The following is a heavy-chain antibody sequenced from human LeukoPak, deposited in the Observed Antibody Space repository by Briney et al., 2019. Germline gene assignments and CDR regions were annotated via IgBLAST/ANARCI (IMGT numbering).Heavy chain of an antibody. V-gene: IGHV3-53*01. CDR3: ARDRTMVRGVIIGY. D-gene: IGHD3-10*01. CDR1: GFTVSSNY. Sequence: TGGSLRLSCAASGFTVSSNYMSWVRQAPGKGLEWVSVIYSGGSTYYADSVKGRFTISRDNSKNTLYLQMNSLRAEDTAVYYCARDRTMVRGVIIGYWGQGTLVTVSS. J-gene: IGHJ4*02. CDR2: IYSGGST.